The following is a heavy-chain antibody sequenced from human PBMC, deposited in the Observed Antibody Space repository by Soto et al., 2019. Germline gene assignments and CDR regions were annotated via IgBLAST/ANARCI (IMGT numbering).Heavy chain of an antibody. Sequence: QVQLVESGGGVVQPGRSLRLSCAASGFTFNNYGMHWVRQAPGKGPEWVATISNDGSDKYYADSVKGRLTISRDNSKNTVYLQMNSLRAEDTAVYYCAKDQGIAASHGIDWGQGTMVTVSS. CDR2: ISNDGSDK. CDR1: GFTFNNYG. CDR3: AKDQGIAASHGID. V-gene: IGHV3-30*18. J-gene: IGHJ3*01. D-gene: IGHD6-13*01.